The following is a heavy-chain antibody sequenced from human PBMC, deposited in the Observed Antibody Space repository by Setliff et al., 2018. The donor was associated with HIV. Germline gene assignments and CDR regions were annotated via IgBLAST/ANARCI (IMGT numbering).Heavy chain of an antibody. CDR1: GFSFDDYT. Sequence: GGSLRLSCAASGFSFDDYTMHWVRQAPGKGLEWVSLIRWDGGRTYYADSLKGRFTISRDNSRNSLYLQMNSLRTEDTAFYYCAKSFHGGWNPGDLMDYWGQGTLVTVSS. J-gene: IGHJ4*02. CDR2: IRWDGGRT. V-gene: IGHV3-43*01. CDR3: AKSFHGGWNPGDLMDY. D-gene: IGHD1-1*01.